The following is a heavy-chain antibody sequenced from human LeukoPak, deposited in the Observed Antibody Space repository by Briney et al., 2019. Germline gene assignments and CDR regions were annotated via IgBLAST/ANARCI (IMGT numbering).Heavy chain of an antibody. CDR1: GFTFSSYW. J-gene: IGHJ3*02. V-gene: IGHV3-7*01. CDR2: IKQDGSEK. CDR3: ARVGWELGDAFDI. D-gene: IGHD1-26*01. Sequence: PGGSLRLSCAASGFTFSSYWMSWVRQDPGKGLEWVANIKQDGSEKYYVDSVKGRFTISRDNAKNSLYQQMNSLRAEDTAVYYCARVGWELGDAFDIWGQGTMVTVSS.